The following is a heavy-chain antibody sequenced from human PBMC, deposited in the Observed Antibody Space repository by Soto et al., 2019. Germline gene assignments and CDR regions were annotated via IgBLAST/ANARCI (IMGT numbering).Heavy chain of an antibody. CDR3: ARLTDCGGDCPLFDY. Sequence: PSETLSLTCAVSGGSISSGGYSWSWIRQPPGKGLEWIGYIYHSGSTYYNPSLKSRVTISVDTSKNQFSLKLSSVTAADTAVYYCARLTDCGGDCPLFDYWGQGTLVTVSS. D-gene: IGHD2-21*02. V-gene: IGHV4-30-2*02. J-gene: IGHJ4*02. CDR1: GGSISSGGYS. CDR2: IYHSGST.